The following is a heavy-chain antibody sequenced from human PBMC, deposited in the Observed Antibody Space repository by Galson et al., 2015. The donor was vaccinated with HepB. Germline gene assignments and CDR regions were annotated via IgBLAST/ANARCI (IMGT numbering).Heavy chain of an antibody. J-gene: IGHJ4*02. CDR1: GFTFSTYS. D-gene: IGHD3-3*01. CDR2: ISSSGNII. V-gene: IGHV3-48*04. Sequence: SLRLSCAASGFTFSTYSMNLVRQAPGKGLEWISYISSSGNIIYYADSVKGRFTISRDNAKNSLYLQMNSLRFEDTAVYYCARAPNPRFWSGYADYWGQGTLVTVSS. CDR3: ARAPNPRFWSGYADY.